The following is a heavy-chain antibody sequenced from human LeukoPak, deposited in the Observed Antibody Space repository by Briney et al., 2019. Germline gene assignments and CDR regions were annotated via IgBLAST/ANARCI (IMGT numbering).Heavy chain of an antibody. Sequence: GGSLRPSCAASGFTFSSYAMSWVRQAPGKGLEWVSAISGSGGSTYYADSVKGRFTISRDNSKNTLYLQMNSLRAEDTAVYYCAKDIGGPYSSSAFDYWGQGTLITVSS. CDR3: AKDIGGPYSSSAFDY. CDR2: ISGSGGST. CDR1: GFTFSSYA. D-gene: IGHD6-6*01. V-gene: IGHV3-23*01. J-gene: IGHJ4*02.